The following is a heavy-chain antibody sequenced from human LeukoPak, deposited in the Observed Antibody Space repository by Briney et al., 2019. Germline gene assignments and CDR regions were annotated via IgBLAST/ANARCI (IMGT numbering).Heavy chain of an antibody. Sequence: PGESLRLSCAASGFTFSSYSMNWVRQAPGKGLEWVSSISSSSSYIYYADSVKGRFTISRDNAKNSLYLQMNSLRAEDTAVYYCARGGVTMALPFDYWGQGTLVTVSS. D-gene: IGHD3-10*01. CDR3: ARGGVTMALPFDY. CDR2: ISSSSSYI. CDR1: GFTFSSYS. J-gene: IGHJ4*02. V-gene: IGHV3-21*01.